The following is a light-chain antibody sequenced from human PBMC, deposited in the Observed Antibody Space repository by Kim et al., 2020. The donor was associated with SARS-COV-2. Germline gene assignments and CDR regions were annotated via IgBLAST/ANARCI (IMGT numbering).Light chain of an antibody. CDR3: QQYNNWPPWT. V-gene: IGKV3-15*01. J-gene: IGKJ1*01. CDR2: GAS. Sequence: VSPGERATLSCRASQRVSSNLAWYQQKPGQAPRLLIYGASTRATGIPARFSGSGSGTEFTLTISSLQSEDFAVYYCQQYNNWPPWTFGQGTKVDI. CDR1: QRVSSN.